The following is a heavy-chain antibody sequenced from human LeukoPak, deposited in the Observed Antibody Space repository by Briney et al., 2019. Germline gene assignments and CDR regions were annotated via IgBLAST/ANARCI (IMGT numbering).Heavy chain of an antibody. D-gene: IGHD3-16*01. V-gene: IGHV1-2*02. J-gene: IGHJ6*03. CDR3: ARAIYGGYYMDV. CDR2: INPNSGGT. CDR1: GYTFTGYY. Sequence: GASVKVSCRASGYTFTGYYMHWVRQAPGQGLEWMGWINPNSGGTNYAQKFQGRVTMTRDTSISTAYMELSRLRSDDTAVYYCARAIYGGYYMDVWGKGTTVTVSS.